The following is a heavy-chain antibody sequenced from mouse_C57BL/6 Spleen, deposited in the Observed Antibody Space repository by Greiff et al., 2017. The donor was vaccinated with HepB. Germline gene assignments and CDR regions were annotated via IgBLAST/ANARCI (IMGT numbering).Heavy chain of an antibody. V-gene: IGHV1-53*01. CDR1: GYTFTSYW. CDR2: INPSNGGT. J-gene: IGHJ3*01. Sequence: VQLQQPGTELVKPGASVKLSCKASGYTFTSYWMHWVKQRPGQGLEWIGNINPSNGGTTYNEKFKSKATLTVDKSSSTAYMQIGSLTSEDSAVYYCARGIEGVWFAYWGQGTPVTVSA. CDR3: ARGIEGVWFAY.